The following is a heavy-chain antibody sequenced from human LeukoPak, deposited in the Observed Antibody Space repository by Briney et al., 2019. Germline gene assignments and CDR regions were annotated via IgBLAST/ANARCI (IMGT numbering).Heavy chain of an antibody. V-gene: IGHV3-30-3*01. J-gene: IGHJ5*02. D-gene: IGHD2-2*01. CDR2: ISYDGSNK. CDR1: GFTFSSYA. Sequence: PGGSLRLSCAASGFTFSSYAMHWVRQAPGKGLEWVAVISYDGSNKYYADFVKGRFTISRDNSKNTLYLQMNGLRAEDTAVYYCAREGVVVPAAIADWFDPWGHGTLVTVSS. CDR3: AREGVVVPAAIADWFDP.